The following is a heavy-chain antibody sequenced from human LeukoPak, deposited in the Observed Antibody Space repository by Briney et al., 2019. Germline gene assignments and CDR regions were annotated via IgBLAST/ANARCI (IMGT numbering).Heavy chain of an antibody. J-gene: IGHJ6*03. CDR3: ARHSSGWYGYYYYYMDV. V-gene: IGHV4-59*08. Sequence: SETLSLTCTVSGGSISSYYWSRVRQPPGKGLEWMGYIYYSGSTNYNPSLKSRVTISVDTSKNQFSLKLSSVTAEDTAVYYCARHSSGWYGYYYYYMDVWGKGTTVTVS. D-gene: IGHD6-19*01. CDR2: IYYSGST. CDR1: GGSISSYY.